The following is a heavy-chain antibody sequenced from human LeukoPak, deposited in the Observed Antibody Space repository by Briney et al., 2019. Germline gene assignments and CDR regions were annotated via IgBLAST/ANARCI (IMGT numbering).Heavy chain of an antibody. CDR2: ISSSGSTI. D-gene: IGHD6-19*01. Sequence: GGSLRLSCAASGFTFSDYYMSWIRQAPGKGLEWVSYISSSGSTIYYADSVKGRFTISRDNAKNSLYLLMNSLRAEDTAVYYCARDRWTVAGRGAPDYWGQGTLVTVSS. CDR1: GFTFSDYY. V-gene: IGHV3-11*01. J-gene: IGHJ4*02. CDR3: ARDRWTVAGRGAPDY.